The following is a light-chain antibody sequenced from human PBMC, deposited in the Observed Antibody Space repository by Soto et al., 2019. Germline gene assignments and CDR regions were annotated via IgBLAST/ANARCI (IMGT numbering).Light chain of an antibody. CDR3: QQYGGSPLYT. CDR1: QSVSSSD. CDR2: GAS. Sequence: EIVLTQSPGTLSLSPGYRATLSCRASQSVSSSDVAWYQQKPGQAPRLLIYGASTRATGIPDRFSGSGSGTDFTLTISRLEPEDFAVYYCQQYGGSPLYTFGQGTKLEIK. V-gene: IGKV3-20*01. J-gene: IGKJ2*01.